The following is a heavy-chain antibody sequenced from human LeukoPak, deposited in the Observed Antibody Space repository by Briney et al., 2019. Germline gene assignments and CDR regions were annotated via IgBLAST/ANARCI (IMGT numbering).Heavy chain of an antibody. CDR2: IYDSGST. Sequence: SQTLSLTCTVSGASTRSGDYYWSWIRQPPGKGLEWIGYIYDSGSTYYNPSLKSRITISVDTSENRFSLKLSSVTATDTAVYYCARDCSGGSCYGAFDIWGQGTMVTVSS. J-gene: IGHJ3*02. D-gene: IGHD2-15*01. CDR1: GASTRSGDYY. V-gene: IGHV4-30-4*01. CDR3: ARDCSGGSCYGAFDI.